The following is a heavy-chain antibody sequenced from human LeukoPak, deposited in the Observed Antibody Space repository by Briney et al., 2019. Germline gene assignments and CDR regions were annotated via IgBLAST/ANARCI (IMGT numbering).Heavy chain of an antibody. J-gene: IGHJ3*02. CDR2: MNPKNGDT. D-gene: IGHD3-16*02. CDR3: VRDETRSSDNAFDI. V-gene: IGHV1-2*02. CDR1: GYTFSAYH. Sequence: ASVKVSCKTYGYTFSAYHINWVPQAPGQGLEWMGWMNPKNGDTNYAQRFQGRVTMTGDTSSNTAYMDLNRLTSGDTAVYYCVRDETRSSDNAFDIWGQGTLVTVSS.